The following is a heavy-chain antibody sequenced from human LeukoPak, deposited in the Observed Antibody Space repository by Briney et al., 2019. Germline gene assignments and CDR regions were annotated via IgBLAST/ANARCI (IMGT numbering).Heavy chain of an antibody. CDR1: GYSISSGYY. Sequence: SETLSLTCTVSGYSISSGYYWGWIRQPPGKGLEWIGSIYHSGSTYYNPSLKSRVTISVDTSKNQFSLKLSSVTAADTAVYYCASRYYGSGSYYHLPFDYWGQGTLVTVSS. D-gene: IGHD3-10*01. CDR3: ASRYYGSGSYYHLPFDY. V-gene: IGHV4-38-2*02. CDR2: IYHSGST. J-gene: IGHJ4*02.